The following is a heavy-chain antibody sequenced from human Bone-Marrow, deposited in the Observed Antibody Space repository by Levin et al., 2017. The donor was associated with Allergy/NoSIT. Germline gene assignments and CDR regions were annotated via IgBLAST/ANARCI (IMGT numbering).Heavy chain of an antibody. CDR3: ASDSPATADYAMDF. D-gene: IGHD5-12*01. Sequence: PGGSLRLSCAASDSSVSKAWMNWVRQAPGKGLEWVGRIKRKIDGETTDYAAPVKGRFTISRDDSKSALYLQMNSLKTEDTAVYYCASDSPATADYAMDFWGHGTTVTVSS. J-gene: IGHJ6*02. CDR1: DSSVSKAW. CDR2: IKRKIDGETT. V-gene: IGHV3-15*07.